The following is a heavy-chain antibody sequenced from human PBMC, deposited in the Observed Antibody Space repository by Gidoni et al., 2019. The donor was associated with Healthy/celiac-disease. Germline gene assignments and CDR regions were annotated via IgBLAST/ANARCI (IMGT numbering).Heavy chain of an antibody. Sequence: VKLLESGGGLVQPGGSLRLYCAASGFTFSSYAMGWVRQAPGKGLEWVSSISGSGGSTYYADSVKGRFTISRDNSKNTLYLQMNSLRAEDTAVYYCAKDSMIVVATLFDYWGQGTLVTVSS. CDR1: GFTFSSYA. CDR2: ISGSGGST. CDR3: AKDSMIVVATLFDY. V-gene: IGHV3-23*01. D-gene: IGHD3-22*01. J-gene: IGHJ4*02.